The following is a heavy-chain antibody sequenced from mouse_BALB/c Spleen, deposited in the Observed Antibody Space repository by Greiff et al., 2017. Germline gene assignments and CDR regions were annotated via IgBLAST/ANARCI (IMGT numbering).Heavy chain of an antibody. CDR2: ISYSGST. V-gene: IGHV3-2*02. J-gene: IGHJ3*01. CDR3: ARKTMITTGRFAY. CDR1: GYSITSDYA. D-gene: IGHD2-4*01. Sequence: EVKLMESGPGLVKPSQSLSLTCTVTGYSITSDYAWNWIRQFPGNKLEWMGYISYSGSTSYNPSLKSRISITRDTSKNPFFLQLNSVTTEDTATYYCARKTMITTGRFAYWGQGTLVTVSA.